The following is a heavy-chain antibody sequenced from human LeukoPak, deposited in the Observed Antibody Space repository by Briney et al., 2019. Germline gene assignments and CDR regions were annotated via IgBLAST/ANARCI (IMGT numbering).Heavy chain of an antibody. CDR1: GGSISSSSYY. D-gene: IGHD3-9*01. J-gene: IGHJ4*02. V-gene: IGHV4-39*01. CDR3: AGRRLGFDY. Sequence: PSETLSLTCTVSGGSISSSSYYWGWIRQPPGKGLEWIGSIYYSGSTYYNPSLKSRVTISVDTPKNQFSLKLSSVTAADTAVYYCAGRRLGFDYWGQGTLVTVSS. CDR2: IYYSGST.